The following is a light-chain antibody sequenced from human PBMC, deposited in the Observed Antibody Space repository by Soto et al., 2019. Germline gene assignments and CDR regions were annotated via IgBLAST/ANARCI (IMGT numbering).Light chain of an antibody. V-gene: IGLV1-44*01. J-gene: IGLJ1*01. CDR3: AAWDDSLNGHV. Sequence: QSVRNQPHSASGTPGQRVTISCSGSSSNIGTSSVHWFQQLPGTAPKLLISTTNQRPSGVPERFSGSKSGTSASLAISGLQSEDEADYYCAAWDDSLNGHVFGTGTKVTVL. CDR2: TTN. CDR1: SSNIGTSS.